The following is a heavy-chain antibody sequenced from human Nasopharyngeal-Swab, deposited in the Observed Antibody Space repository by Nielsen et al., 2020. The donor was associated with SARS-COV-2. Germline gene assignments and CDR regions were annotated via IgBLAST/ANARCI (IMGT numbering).Heavy chain of an antibody. CDR2: ISWDGGST. J-gene: IGHJ6*02. CDR1: EFTFDDYA. V-gene: IGHV3-43*01. CDR3: AKDLGGYYYYGMDV. Sequence: GGSLRLSCAASEFTFDDYAMHWVRQAPGKGLEWVSLISWDGGSTYYADSVKGRFTISRDNSKNSLYLQMNSLRTEDTALYYCAKDLGGYYYYGMDVWGQGTTVTVSS.